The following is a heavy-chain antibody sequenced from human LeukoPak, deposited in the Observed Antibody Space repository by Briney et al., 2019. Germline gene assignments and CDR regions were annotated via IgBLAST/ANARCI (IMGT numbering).Heavy chain of an antibody. J-gene: IGHJ4*02. CDR3: ATSTPFWDYDSSGYYFPQFDY. V-gene: IGHV3-23*01. CDR1: GFTFNNHG. D-gene: IGHD3-22*01. Sequence: GGSLRLSCAASGFTFNNHGMSWVRQTPGKGLEWVSAISGRDGSTYSANSVKGRFTISRDNSKNTLFLQMNSLRAEDTAIYYCATSTPFWDYDSSGYYFPQFDYWGQGILVTVSS. CDR2: ISGRDGST.